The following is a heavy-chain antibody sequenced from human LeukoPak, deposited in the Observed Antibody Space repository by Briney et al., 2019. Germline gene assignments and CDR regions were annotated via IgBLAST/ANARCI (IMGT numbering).Heavy chain of an antibody. D-gene: IGHD3-22*01. V-gene: IGHV3-53*01. CDR3: AREFYYDSSGGFDY. J-gene: IGHJ4*02. Sequence: PAGSLRLSCAASGFTVSSNYMSWVRQAPGKGLEWVSVIYSGGSTYYADSVKGRFTISRDNSKNTLYLQMNSLRAEDTAVYYCAREFYYDSSGGFDYWGQGTLVTVSS. CDR2: IYSGGST. CDR1: GFTVSSNY.